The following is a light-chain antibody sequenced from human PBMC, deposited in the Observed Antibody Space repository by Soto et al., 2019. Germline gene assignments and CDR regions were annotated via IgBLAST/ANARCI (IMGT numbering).Light chain of an antibody. CDR1: SSDVGAYNY. Sequence: QSALAQPGSVSGSPGQSITISCTGTSSDVGAYNYVSWYQQHPGKAPKLMIYEVTNRPSGVSTRFSGSKSGNTASLTISGLQAEDEDDYYCCSFTSGNTAYVFGTGTKVTVL. CDR2: EVT. V-gene: IGLV2-14*01. J-gene: IGLJ1*01. CDR3: CSFTSGNTAYV.